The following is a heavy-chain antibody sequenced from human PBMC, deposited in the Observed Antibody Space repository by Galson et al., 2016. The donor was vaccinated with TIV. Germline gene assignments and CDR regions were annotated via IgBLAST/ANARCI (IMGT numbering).Heavy chain of an antibody. CDR3: ARESHTENWFDP. CDR1: RYRFTNYW. J-gene: IGHJ5*02. CDR2: IAPSDSYT. D-gene: IGHD2-8*02. V-gene: IGHV5-10-1*01. Sequence: QSGAEVTKPGESLTISCKHSRYRFTNYWISWVRQMPGKGLEWMGGIAPSDSYTNYSPSFQGHVTISIDKSVNTAYLQWSALKASDTAMYYCARESHTENWFDPGGQGTLVIVSS.